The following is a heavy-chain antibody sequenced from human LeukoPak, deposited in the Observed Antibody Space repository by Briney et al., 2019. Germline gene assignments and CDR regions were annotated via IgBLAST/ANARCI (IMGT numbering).Heavy chain of an antibody. CDR3: ENVSGGALYYEVWAV. CDR2: ISGSGGTT. D-gene: IGHD1-26*01. Sequence: GGSWSFSGAASGFTFSSFAMHGVGRAPGKGLEGVSVISGSGGTTYYADSGRAGFPISRDGPRNTLYLQLNSLRAGDRAVYNWENVSGGALYYEVWAVGGKGPTATVS. J-gene: IGHJ6*03. V-gene: IGHV3-23*01. CDR1: GFTFSSFA.